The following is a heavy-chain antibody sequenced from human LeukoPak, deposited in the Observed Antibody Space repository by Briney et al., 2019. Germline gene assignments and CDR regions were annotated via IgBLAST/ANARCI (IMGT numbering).Heavy chain of an antibody. CDR3: ARPLDTSLANPFDI. Sequence: GSLRLSCAASGFTFSSYAMSWIRQSPGKGLEYIGSVYYSGRTYYNPSLKSRVTISLDTSTNQFSLRLTSVTAADTAVYYCARPLDTSLANPFDIWGHGTMVTVSS. CDR2: VYYSGRT. D-gene: IGHD3-16*01. CDR1: GFTFSSYA. J-gene: IGHJ3*02. V-gene: IGHV4-39*01.